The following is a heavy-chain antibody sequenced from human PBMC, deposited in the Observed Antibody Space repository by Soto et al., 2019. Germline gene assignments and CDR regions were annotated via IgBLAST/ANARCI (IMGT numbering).Heavy chain of an antibody. D-gene: IGHD3-10*01. CDR1: GGSISCINDN. V-gene: IGHV4-39*01. CDR3: ARHEYYASGSHS. Sequence: PSEPLFIPCTVSGGSISCINDNRVCIRQPPGKWLEWIGSIYYSGSSYYNPSLKSRVTISVDTSKNQFSLKLISVTAADSAVYYWARHEYYASGSHSWGPGTLVTVS. J-gene: IGHJ5*02. CDR2: IYYSGSS.